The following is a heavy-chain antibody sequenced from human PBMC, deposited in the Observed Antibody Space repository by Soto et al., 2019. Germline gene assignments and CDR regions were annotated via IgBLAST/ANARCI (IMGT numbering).Heavy chain of an antibody. V-gene: IGHV1-69*13. D-gene: IGHD2-2*01. J-gene: IGHJ5*02. CDR2: IIPIFGTA. CDR1: GGTFSSYA. CDR3: GRATKKDIVVVPAAKDWFAP. Sequence: SVKVSCKASGGTFSSYAISWVRQSPGQGLEWMGGIIPIFGTANYAQKFQGRVTITADESTSTAYMELSSLRSEDTAVYYWGRATKKDIVVVPAAKDWFAPWGKGTLVTVSS.